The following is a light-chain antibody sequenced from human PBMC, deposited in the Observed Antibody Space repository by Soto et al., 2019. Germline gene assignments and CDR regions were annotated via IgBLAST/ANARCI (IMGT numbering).Light chain of an antibody. V-gene: IGKV3-15*01. Sequence: EIVLTQSPGTLSLSPGERATLPCRASQSVKSSYLAWYQHKPGQAPRLLIYGASTRATGIPARFSGSGSGTEFTLTISSLQSEDFAVYYCQQYHDWPLTFGGGTKVDIK. CDR3: QQYHDWPLT. CDR1: QSVKSSY. CDR2: GAS. J-gene: IGKJ4*01.